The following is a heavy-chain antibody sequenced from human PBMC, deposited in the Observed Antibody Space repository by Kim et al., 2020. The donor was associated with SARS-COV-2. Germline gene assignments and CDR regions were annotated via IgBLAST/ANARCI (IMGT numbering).Heavy chain of an antibody. J-gene: IGHJ3*02. CDR3: AREGLHGHDAFDM. CDR1: GFTFSSYG. Sequence: GGSLRLSCAASGFTFSSYGMHWVRQAPGKGLEWVAVIWYDGSNKDYADSVKGRFTISRDNSKNTLYLQMNSLRAEDTAVYYCAREGLHGHDAFDMWGQGTMVTVSS. CDR2: IWYDGSNK. V-gene: IGHV3-33*08.